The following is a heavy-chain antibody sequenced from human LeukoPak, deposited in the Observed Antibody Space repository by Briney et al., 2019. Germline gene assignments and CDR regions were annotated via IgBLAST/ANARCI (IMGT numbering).Heavy chain of an antibody. J-gene: IGHJ4*02. D-gene: IGHD3-10*01. CDR3: AKDGVPSRWFGRNYFDY. CDR2: ISYDGSSK. CDR1: GFTFSSYA. Sequence: GGSLRLSCAASGFTFSSYAMHWVRQAPGKGLEWVAVISYDGSSKYYADSVKGRFTISRDNSKNTLYLQMNSLRAEDTAVYYCAKDGVPSRWFGRNYFDYWGQGTLVTVSS. V-gene: IGHV3-30*04.